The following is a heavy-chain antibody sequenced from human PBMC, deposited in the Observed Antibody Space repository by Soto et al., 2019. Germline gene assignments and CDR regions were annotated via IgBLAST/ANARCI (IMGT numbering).Heavy chain of an antibody. Sequence: SETLSLTCPVSGGSIRSSSYYWGWIRQPPGKGLEWIGSIYYSGSTYYNPSLKSRVTISVDTSKNQFSLKLSSVTAADTAVYYCARLVVVVAATNSWFDPWGQGTLVTVSS. CDR1: GGSIRSSSYY. D-gene: IGHD2-15*01. V-gene: IGHV4-39*01. CDR3: ARLVVVVAATNSWFDP. J-gene: IGHJ5*01. CDR2: IYYSGST.